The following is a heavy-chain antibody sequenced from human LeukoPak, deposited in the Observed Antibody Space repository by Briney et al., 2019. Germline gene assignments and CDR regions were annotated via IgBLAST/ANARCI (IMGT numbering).Heavy chain of an antibody. V-gene: IGHV3-11*06. CDR3: AGGGGSYCSGGSCYFLDY. J-gene: IGHJ4*02. D-gene: IGHD2-15*01. CDR1: GFTFSDYY. CDR2: ISSSSSYT. Sequence: PGGSLRLSCAASGFTFSDYYMTWIRQAPGKGLEWVSYISSSSSYTSYADSVKGRFTISRDNAKNSLYLHMNSLRAEDTAVYYCAGGGGSYCSGGSCYFLDYWGQGTLVTVSS.